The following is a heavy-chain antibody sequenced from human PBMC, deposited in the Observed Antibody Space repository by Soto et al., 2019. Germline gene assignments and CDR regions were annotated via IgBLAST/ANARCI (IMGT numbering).Heavy chain of an antibody. D-gene: IGHD5-12*01. CDR2: IIPTFGTA. CDR3: ARDTMATNEPGYYFDY. V-gene: IGHV1-69*13. CDR1: GGTFSSYA. J-gene: IGHJ4*02. Sequence: GASVKVSCKASGGTFSSYAISWVRQAPGQGLEWMGGIIPTFGTANYAQKFQGRVTITADESTSTAYMGLSSLRSEDIAGYYCARDTMATNEPGYYFDYGGQGTPVTVSS.